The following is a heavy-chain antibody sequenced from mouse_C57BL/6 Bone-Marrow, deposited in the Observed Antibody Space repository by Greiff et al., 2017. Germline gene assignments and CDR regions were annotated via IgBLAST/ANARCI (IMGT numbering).Heavy chain of an antibody. CDR1: GYTFTDYN. D-gene: IGHD2-3*01. CDR3: ARGGDDGYSYYFDY. J-gene: IGHJ2*01. Sequence: VQLKESGPELVKPGASVKMSCKASGYTFTDYNMHWVKQSHGKSLEWIGYINPNNGGTSYNQKFKGKATLTVNKSSSTAYMEIRSLTSEDSAVYYCARGGDDGYSYYFDYWGQGTTLTVSS. V-gene: IGHV1-22*01. CDR2: INPNNGGT.